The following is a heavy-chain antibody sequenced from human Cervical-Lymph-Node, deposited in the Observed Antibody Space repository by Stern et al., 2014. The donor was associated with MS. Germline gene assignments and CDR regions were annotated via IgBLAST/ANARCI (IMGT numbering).Heavy chain of an antibody. V-gene: IGHV3-30*03. D-gene: IGHD2-8*01. Sequence: QVQLVQSGGAVVQPGRSLRLSCAASGFTFSSYGMHWVRQAPGQGLAWVTVISYDGNHKYYAASVKGRFTISRDNSKNTLHLQMNSVTPDDTAIYYCARDYEDTSMLFDHWGQGTLVTVSS. CDR1: GFTFSSYG. J-gene: IGHJ4*02. CDR3: ARDYEDTSMLFDH. CDR2: ISYDGNHK.